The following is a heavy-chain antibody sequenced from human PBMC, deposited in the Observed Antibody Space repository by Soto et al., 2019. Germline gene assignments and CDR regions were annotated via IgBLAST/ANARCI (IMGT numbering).Heavy chain of an antibody. CDR3: AKDRNRRAAAGDFDY. J-gene: IGHJ4*02. CDR1: GFTFSSYA. CDR2: ISGSGGST. Sequence: TGGSLRLSCAASGFTFSSYAMSWVRQAPGKGLGWVSAISGSGGSTYYADSVKGRFTISRDNSKNTLYLQMNSLRAEDTAVYYCAKDRNRRAAAGDFDYWGQGTLVTVSS. V-gene: IGHV3-23*01. D-gene: IGHD6-13*01.